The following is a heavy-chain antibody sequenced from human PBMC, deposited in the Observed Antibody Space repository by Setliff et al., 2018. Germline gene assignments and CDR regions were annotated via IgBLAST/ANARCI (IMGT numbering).Heavy chain of an antibody. J-gene: IGHJ5*02. CDR3: ARDLTGWGWFDP. V-gene: IGHV4-38-2*02. CDR1: GYSISSGYY. Sequence: SETLSLTCTVSGYSISSGYYWGWIRQPPGKGLEWIGNMYHSGSVYYNPSLKSRVTISVDTSKNQFSLKLSSVTAADTAVYYCARDLTGWGWFDPWGQGTLVTVSS. CDR2: MYHSGSV. D-gene: IGHD3-9*01.